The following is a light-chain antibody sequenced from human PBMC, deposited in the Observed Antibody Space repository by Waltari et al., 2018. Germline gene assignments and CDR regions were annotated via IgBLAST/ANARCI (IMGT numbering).Light chain of an antibody. CDR2: NNI. CDR3: QSYDNALSALI. CDR1: SSNIGAGQD. V-gene: IGLV1-40*01. J-gene: IGLJ2*01. Sequence: QSVLTQPPSVSGAPGQRVTIPCAGSSSNIGAGQDVHRYQKVPGTAPKLLIYNNINRPSGVPDRFSGSKSGTSASLAITGLQAEDEADYYCQSYDNALSALIFGGGTQLTVL.